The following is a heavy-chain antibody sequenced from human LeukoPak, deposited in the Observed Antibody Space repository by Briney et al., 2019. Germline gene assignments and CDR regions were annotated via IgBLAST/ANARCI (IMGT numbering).Heavy chain of an antibody. CDR2: INPHSGDA. D-gene: IGHD3-10*01. CDR1: GYTFTGYY. Sequence: ASVKVSCKSSGYTFTGYYIHWVRQAPGQGLEWMGWINPHSGDANYAQKFQGRVTMTRDTSISTAYMDMSSLRSDDTAVYYCARNLWFGESSDAFDMWGQGTMVTVSS. CDR3: ARNLWFGESSDAFDM. V-gene: IGHV1-2*02. J-gene: IGHJ3*02.